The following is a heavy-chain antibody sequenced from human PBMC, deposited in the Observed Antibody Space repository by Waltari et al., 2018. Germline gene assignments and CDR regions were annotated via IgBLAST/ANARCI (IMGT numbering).Heavy chain of an antibody. V-gene: IGHV4-61*02. CDR2: ISKTGTT. Sequence: QVRLQESGPGLVKSSQTLSLTCSASGDSLTSGSYYWGWIRQAAGKGLEYIARISKTGTTSYNPSLERRVTILIDTSKNEFSLKIASVTAADTAVYYCARLEHLSGRVLWGQGTQVTVSS. J-gene: IGHJ4*02. CDR1: GDSLTSGSYY. CDR3: ARLEHLSGRVL. D-gene: IGHD3-16*01.